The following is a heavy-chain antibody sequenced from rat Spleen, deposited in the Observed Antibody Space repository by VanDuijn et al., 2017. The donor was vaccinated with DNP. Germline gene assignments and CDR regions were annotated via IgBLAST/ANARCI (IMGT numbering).Heavy chain of an antibody. V-gene: IGHV5-29*01. J-gene: IGHJ1*01. CDR1: GFTFSNYW. D-gene: IGHD1-11*01. CDR3: ARPGRYNWYFDF. Sequence: EVQLVESGGGLVQPGRSLKLSCAASGFTFSNYWMTWIRQAPTKGLVWVASISYDGGSTSYRDSVKGRFIISRNNAKSTLSLQMDSLRSDDTATYYCARPGRYNWYFDFWGPGTMVTVSS. CDR2: ISYDGGST.